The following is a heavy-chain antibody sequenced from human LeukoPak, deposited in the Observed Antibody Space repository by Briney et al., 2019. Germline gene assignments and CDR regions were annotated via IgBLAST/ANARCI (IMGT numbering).Heavy chain of an antibody. CDR3: ASGPYPAAGTDHQFDY. V-gene: IGHV4-59*01. CDR2: IFYSGST. J-gene: IGHJ4*02. CDR1: GASISSYY. D-gene: IGHD6-13*01. Sequence: SETLSLTCTVSGASISSYYWSWIRQPPGKGLEWIGYIFYSGSTLYTPSLQSRVTLSVDTSKNQFSLKLTSVPAADTAVYYCASGPYPAAGTDHQFDYWGQGTLVTVSS.